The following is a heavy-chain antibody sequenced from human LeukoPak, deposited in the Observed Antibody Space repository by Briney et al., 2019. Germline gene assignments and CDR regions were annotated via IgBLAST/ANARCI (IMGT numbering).Heavy chain of an antibody. J-gene: IGHJ4*02. CDR3: ARDYYDYVWGSFSPVGY. CDR2: ISSSGSTI. CDR1: GFTFSDYY. Sequence: GGSLRLSCAASGFTFSDYYMSWIRQAPGKGLEWVSYISSSGSTIYYADSVKGRFTIPRDNAKNSLYLQMNSLRAEDTAVYYCARDYYDYVWGSFSPVGYWGQGTLVTVSS. D-gene: IGHD3-16*01. V-gene: IGHV3-11*01.